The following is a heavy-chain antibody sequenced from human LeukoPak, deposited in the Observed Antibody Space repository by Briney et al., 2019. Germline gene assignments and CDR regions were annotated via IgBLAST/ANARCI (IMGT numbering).Heavy chain of an antibody. D-gene: IGHD3-22*01. Sequence: GGSLRLSCAASGFTFRNYWMGWVRQAPGKGLEWVANTKPDGSAEYYADSVRGRFTTSRDNANNFLYLQMNSLRAEDTAVYYCARDAGSSGYYSYIFDYWGQGTLVTVSS. J-gene: IGHJ4*02. CDR2: TKPDGSAE. V-gene: IGHV3-7*01. CDR1: GFTFRNYW. CDR3: ARDAGSSGYYSYIFDY.